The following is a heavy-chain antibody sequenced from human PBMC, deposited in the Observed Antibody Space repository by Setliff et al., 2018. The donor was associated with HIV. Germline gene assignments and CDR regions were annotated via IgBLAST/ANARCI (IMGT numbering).Heavy chain of an antibody. J-gene: IGHJ4*02. CDR3: GSWGLLYAIDY. V-gene: IGHV3-7*01. Sequence: GGSLRLSCAASGFAFSGHQMSWVRQAPGKGLEWVAKIRQDGTDKYYVDSVKGRFTISSDNAKNSLYLQLNSLRAEDTAIYYCGSWGLLYAIDYWGQGMLVTVSS. CDR2: IRQDGTDK. CDR1: GFAFSGHQ. D-gene: IGHD2-21*02.